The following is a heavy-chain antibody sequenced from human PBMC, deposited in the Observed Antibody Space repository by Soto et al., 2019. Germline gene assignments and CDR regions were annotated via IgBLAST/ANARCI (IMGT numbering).Heavy chain of an antibody. J-gene: IGHJ6*02. CDR2: ISAYNGNT. D-gene: IGHD3-10*01. CDR1: GYTFTSYG. CDR3: ARARRLRGLLWASGYYSSGMDV. Sequence: GVSVKVSSKASGYTFTSYGISWVRQAPGQGLEWMGWISAYNGNTNYSQKLQGRVTITPDTSTSTAYMELRCLRSNDPAVYYCARARRLRGLLWASGYYSSGMDVWGQGTTVAVSS. V-gene: IGHV1-18*01.